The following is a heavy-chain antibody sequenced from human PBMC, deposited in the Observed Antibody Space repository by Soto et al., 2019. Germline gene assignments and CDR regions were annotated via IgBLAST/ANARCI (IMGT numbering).Heavy chain of an antibody. J-gene: IGHJ5*02. CDR2: MNPNSGNT. CDR1: GYTLTSYD. CDR3: AGFLKSRDGYSA. V-gene: IGHV1-8*01. D-gene: IGHD5-18*01. Sequence: GASVKVSCKASGYTLTSYDINWVRQATGQGLEWMGWMNPNSGNTGYAQKFQGRVTMTRNTSISTAYMELSSLRSEDTAVYYCAGFLKSRDGYSAWGQGTLVTVSS.